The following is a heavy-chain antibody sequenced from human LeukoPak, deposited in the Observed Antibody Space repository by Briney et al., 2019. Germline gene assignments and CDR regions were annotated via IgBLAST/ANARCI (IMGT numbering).Heavy chain of an antibody. CDR2: IYSGGST. CDR3: ARDLAARGFDI. V-gene: IGHV3-53*01. CDR1: GFTVSSNY. J-gene: IGHJ3*02. Sequence: PGGSLRLSXAASGFTVSSNYMSWVRQAPGKGLEWVSVIYSGGSTYYADSVKGRFTISRDNAKNSLYLQMNSLRAEDTAVYYCARDLAARGFDIWGQGTMVTVSS. D-gene: IGHD6-6*01.